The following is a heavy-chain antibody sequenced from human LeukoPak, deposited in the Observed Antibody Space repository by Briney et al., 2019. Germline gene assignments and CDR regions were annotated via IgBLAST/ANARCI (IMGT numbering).Heavy chain of an antibody. CDR3: AIQNYDILTNWLPRYY. CDR1: GFTVSSNY. V-gene: IGHV3-66*01. CDR2: IYSGGST. J-gene: IGHJ4*02. Sequence: PGGSLRLSCAASGFTVSSNYMSWVRQAPGKGLEWVSVIYSGGSTYYADSVKGRFTISRDNSKNTLYLQMNSLRAEDTTVYYCAIQNYDILTNWLPRYYWGQGTLVTVSS. D-gene: IGHD3-9*01.